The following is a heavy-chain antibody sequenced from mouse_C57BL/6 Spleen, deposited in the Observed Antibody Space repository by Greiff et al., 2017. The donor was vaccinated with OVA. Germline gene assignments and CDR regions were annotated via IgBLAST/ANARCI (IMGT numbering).Heavy chain of an antibody. CDR3: ARPLYSNYEVWAY. D-gene: IGHD2-5*01. CDR2: IYPGSGST. CDR1: GYTFTSYW. Sequence: QVQLQQPGAELVKPGASVKMSCKASGYTFTSYWITWVKQRPGQGLEWIGDIYPGSGSTNYNEKFKSKATLTVDTSSSTAYMQLSSLTSEDSAVYYCARPLYSNYEVWAYWGQGTLVTVSA. J-gene: IGHJ3*01. V-gene: IGHV1-55*01.